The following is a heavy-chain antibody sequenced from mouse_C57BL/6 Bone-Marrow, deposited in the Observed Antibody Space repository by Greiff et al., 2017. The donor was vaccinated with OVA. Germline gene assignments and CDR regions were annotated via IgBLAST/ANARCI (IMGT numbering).Heavy chain of an antibody. CDR3: ASLNWYFDV. Sequence: QVQLQQPGAELVKPGASVKLSCKASGYTFTSYWMQWVKQRPGPGLEWIGEIDPSDSYTNYNQKFKGKATLTVDTSSSTAYMQLSSLTSEDSAVYYCASLNWYFDVWGTGTTVTVSS. CDR1: GYTFTSYW. CDR2: IDPSDSYT. J-gene: IGHJ1*03. V-gene: IGHV1-50*01.